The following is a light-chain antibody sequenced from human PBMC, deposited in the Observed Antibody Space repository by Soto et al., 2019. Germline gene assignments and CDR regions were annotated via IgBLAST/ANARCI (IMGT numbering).Light chain of an antibody. V-gene: IGKV3-20*01. CDR1: ESVASSY. Sequence: IVLTQSPGTLYLSPGEAATLSCTASESVASSYLAWYQKIPGQAPRLLIYGASRRTTGSPDRFSGSASGSDCIVTITRLQPGYFAVYYCQQYGRSQWTSDYGKKVAS. CDR3: QQYGRSQWT. J-gene: IGKJ1*01. CDR2: GAS.